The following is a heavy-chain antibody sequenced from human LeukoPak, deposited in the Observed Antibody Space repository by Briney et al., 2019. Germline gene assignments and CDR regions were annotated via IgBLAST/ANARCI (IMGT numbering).Heavy chain of an antibody. CDR2: IRSKASGGTT. CDR3: ARGHSAYDPFDY. V-gene: IGHV3-49*03. J-gene: IGHJ4*02. Sequence: GRSLRLSCTPSGFTFGDYAMSWFRQAPGKGLEWVGFIRSKASGGTTEYAASVKDRLTISRDDSESIAYLQMNSLKTDDTALYYCARGHSAYDPFDYWGQGTLVTVSS. D-gene: IGHD5-12*01. CDR1: GFTFGDYA.